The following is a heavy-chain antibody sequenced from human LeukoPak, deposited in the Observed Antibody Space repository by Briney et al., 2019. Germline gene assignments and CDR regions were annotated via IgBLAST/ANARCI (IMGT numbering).Heavy chain of an antibody. V-gene: IGHV3-33*01. D-gene: IGHD4-17*01. CDR2: IWFDGSKR. CDR3: ARDPGVTTFYFDY. Sequence: GRSLRLSCVASGFTFSRYGMHWIRQAPGKGLEGVAVIWFDGSKRYYADSVKGRFTISRDDSKNTLYLQMNSLRVEDTGIYDCARDPGVTTFYFDYWGQGALVTVSS. CDR1: GFTFSRYG. J-gene: IGHJ4*02.